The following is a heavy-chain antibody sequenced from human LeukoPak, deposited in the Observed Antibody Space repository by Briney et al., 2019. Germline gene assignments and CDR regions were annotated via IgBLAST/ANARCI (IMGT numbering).Heavy chain of an antibody. CDR2: ISGSGGST. V-gene: IGHV3-23*01. D-gene: IGHD3-22*01. CDR1: GFTSSSYA. CDR3: ANQDSSGYYLSGYFDY. Sequence: GGSLRLSCAASGFTSSSYAMSWVRQALGKGLEWVSAISGSGGSTYYADSVKGRFTISRDNSKNTLYLQMNSLRAEDTAVYYCANQDSSGYYLSGYFDYWGQGTLVTVSS. J-gene: IGHJ4*02.